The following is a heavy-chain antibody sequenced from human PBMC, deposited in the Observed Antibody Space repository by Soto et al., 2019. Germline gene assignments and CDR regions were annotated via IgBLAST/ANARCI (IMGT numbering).Heavy chain of an antibody. Sequence: ASVKVSCKASGYTFTGYYMHWVRQAPGQGLEWMGWINPNSGGTNYAQKFQGRVTMTRDTSLSTAYLELSRLRSDDTAVDYCAIVAGITIFGVVITLSRLDPWGQGTLVTVSS. CDR3: AIVAGITIFGVVITLSRLDP. V-gene: IGHV1-2*02. CDR1: GYTFTGYY. J-gene: IGHJ5*02. D-gene: IGHD3-3*01. CDR2: INPNSGGT.